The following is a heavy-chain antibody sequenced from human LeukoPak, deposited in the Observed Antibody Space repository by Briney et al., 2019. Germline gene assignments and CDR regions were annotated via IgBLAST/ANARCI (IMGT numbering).Heavy chain of an antibody. J-gene: IGHJ4*02. D-gene: IGHD6-19*01. CDR2: ISYDGSNK. Sequence: PGGSLRLSCAASGFTFSSYGMHWVRQAPGKGLEWVAVISYDGSNKYYADSVKGRFTISRDNSKNTLYLQMNSLRAEDTAVYYCAKDTSSSGWWDYWGQGTLVTVSS. CDR3: AKDTSSSGWWDY. V-gene: IGHV3-30*18. CDR1: GFTFSSYG.